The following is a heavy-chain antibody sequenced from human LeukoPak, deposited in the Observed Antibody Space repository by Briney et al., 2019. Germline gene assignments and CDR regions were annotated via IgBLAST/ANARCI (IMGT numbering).Heavy chain of an antibody. CDR1: GGSISSYY. V-gene: IGHV4-59*12. CDR3: AREKGGSYLFDY. J-gene: IGHJ4*02. CDR2: IYYSGST. Sequence: KPSETLSLTCTVSGGSISSYYWSWIRQPPGKGLEWIGYIYYSGSTNYNPSLKSRVTISVDTSKNQFSLKLSSVTAADTAVYYCAREKGGSYLFDYWGQGTLVTVSS. D-gene: IGHD1-26*01.